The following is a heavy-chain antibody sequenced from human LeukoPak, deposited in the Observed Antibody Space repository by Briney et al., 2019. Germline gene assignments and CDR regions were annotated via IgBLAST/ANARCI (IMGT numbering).Heavy chain of an antibody. D-gene: IGHD3-22*01. J-gene: IGHJ4*02. V-gene: IGHV1-45*02. CDR3: AREADYYDSSGYYSY. CDR2: ITPFNGNT. CDR1: GYTFTYRY. Sequence: GASVKVSCKASGYTFTYRYLHWVRQAPGQALEWMGWITPFNGNTNYAQKFQDRVTITRDRSMSTAYMELSSLRSEDTAMYYCAREADYYDSSGYYSYWGQGTLVTVSS.